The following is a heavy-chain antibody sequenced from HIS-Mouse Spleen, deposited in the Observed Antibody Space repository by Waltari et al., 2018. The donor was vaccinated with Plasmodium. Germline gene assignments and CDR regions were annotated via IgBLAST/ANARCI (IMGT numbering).Heavy chain of an antibody. CDR2: INHSGST. CDR1: GRSCCGSF. V-gene: IGHV4-34*01. D-gene: IGHD6-13*01. Sequence: QVQLQQWGAGLLKPSAALSLTCAVYGRSCCGSFWRWVRQPPGKGLEWIGEINHSGSTNYNPSLKSRVTISVDTSKNQFSLKLSSVTAADTAVYYCARGSAAAGPFDYWGQGTLVTVSS. J-gene: IGHJ4*02. CDR3: ARGSAAAGPFDY.